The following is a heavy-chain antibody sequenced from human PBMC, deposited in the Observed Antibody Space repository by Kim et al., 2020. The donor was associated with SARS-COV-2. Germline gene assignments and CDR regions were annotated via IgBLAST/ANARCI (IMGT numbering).Heavy chain of an antibody. CDR1: GFTFSSYD. CDR3: AKTGTYYYYGMDV. CDR2: ISGSGGST. V-gene: IGHV3-23*01. Sequence: CAASGFTFSSYDVSWVRQAPGKGPQWVSSISGSGGSTYYADSVKGRFTISRDNSKNTLYLQMNSLRAEDTAVYYCAKTGTYYYYGMDVWGQGTKVTV. D-gene: IGHD1-1*01. J-gene: IGHJ6*02.